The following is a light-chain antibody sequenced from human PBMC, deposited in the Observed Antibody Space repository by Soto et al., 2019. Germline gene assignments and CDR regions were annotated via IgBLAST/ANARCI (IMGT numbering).Light chain of an antibody. CDR3: SSYTSSSTWG. Sequence: QSALTQPASVSGSPGQSITISCTGTSSDVGGYNYVSWYQQHPGKAPKLMIYEVSNRPSGVSNRFSGSKSGNTASLTISGLQAEDEADYYCSSYTSSSTWGFGGGTKLTGL. CDR2: EVS. CDR1: SSDVGGYNY. V-gene: IGLV2-14*01. J-gene: IGLJ3*02.